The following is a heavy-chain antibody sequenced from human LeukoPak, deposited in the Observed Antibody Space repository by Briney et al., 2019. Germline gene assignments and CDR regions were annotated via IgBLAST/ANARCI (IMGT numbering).Heavy chain of an antibody. CDR3: ARPRFRYCIGGTCPDAFDI. Sequence: PGGSLRLSCAASGFTFSSYAMSWVRQAPGKGLEWVSAISGSGGSTYYADSVKGRFTISRDNSKNTLNLQMNSLRAEDTAVYYCARPRFRYCIGGTCPDAFDIWGQGTMVTVSS. J-gene: IGHJ3*02. CDR2: ISGSGGST. CDR1: GFTFSSYA. V-gene: IGHV3-23*01. D-gene: IGHD2-15*01.